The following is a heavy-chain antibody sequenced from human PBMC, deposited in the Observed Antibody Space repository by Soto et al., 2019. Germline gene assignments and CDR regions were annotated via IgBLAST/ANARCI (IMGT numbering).Heavy chain of an antibody. Sequence: GASVKVCCKASGYTFTSYAMHWVRQAPGQRLEWMGWINAGNGSTYYADSVKGRFTISRDISKNTLYLQMNSLRAEDAAVYYCVRDLGGRFDYWGQGTLVTVS. CDR1: GYTFTSYA. CDR2: INAGNGST. CDR3: VRDLGGRFDY. J-gene: IGHJ4*02. D-gene: IGHD3-16*01. V-gene: IGHV1-3*01.